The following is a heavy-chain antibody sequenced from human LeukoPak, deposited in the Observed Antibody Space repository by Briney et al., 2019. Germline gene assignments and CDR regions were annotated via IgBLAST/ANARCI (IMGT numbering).Heavy chain of an antibody. D-gene: IGHD3-10*01. J-gene: IGHJ3*02. Sequence: GGSLRLSCAASGFTVSSNYMSWVRQAPGKGLEWVSVIYSGGSTYYADSAKGRFTISRDNSKNTLYLQMNSLRAEDTAVYYCATGRITMVRGVAFDIWGQGTMVTVSS. CDR3: ATGRITMVRGVAFDI. CDR1: GFTVSSNY. V-gene: IGHV3-66*02. CDR2: IYSGGST.